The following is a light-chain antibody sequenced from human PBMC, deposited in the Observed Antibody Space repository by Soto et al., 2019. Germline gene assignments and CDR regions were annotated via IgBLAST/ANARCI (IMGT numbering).Light chain of an antibody. V-gene: IGKV3-11*01. J-gene: IGKJ4*01. CDR2: DAS. CDR1: QSVGTY. CDR3: QQRSNWPLT. Sequence: EVVLTQSPATLSLSPGERATLSCRASQSVGTYLAWYQQKPGQAPRLLIYDASNRATGTPARFSGSGSGTDFTLTISRLEPEDFVVYYCQQRSNWPLTFGGGTKVDIK.